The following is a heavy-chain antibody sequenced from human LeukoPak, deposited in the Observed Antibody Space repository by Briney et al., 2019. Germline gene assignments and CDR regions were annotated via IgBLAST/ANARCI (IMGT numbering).Heavy chain of an antibody. D-gene: IGHD2-2*01. CDR1: GGSFSGYY. CDR2: INHSGST. CDR3: ARGSTSPFGP. V-gene: IGHV4-34*01. J-gene: IGHJ5*02. Sequence: SETLSLTCAVYGGSFSGYYWSWIRQPPGKGLEWIGEINHSGSTNYNPSLKSRVTISVDTSKNQFSLKLSSVTAADTAVYYCARGSTSPFGPWGQGTLVTVSS.